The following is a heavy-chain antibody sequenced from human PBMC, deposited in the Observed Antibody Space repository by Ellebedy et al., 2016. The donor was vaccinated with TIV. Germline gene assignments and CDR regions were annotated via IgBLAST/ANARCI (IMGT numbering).Heavy chain of an antibody. V-gene: IGHV4-39*01. D-gene: IGHD2-15*01. Sequence: SETLSLTXSVSGVSIFSSSSSWSWIRQTPGTGLEWIGNASYRGRPNYNASLKSRVTISFDMSKNEFSLTLTSVTAADTALYYCATQTMMSAGGSYFDHWGQGAPVIVSA. CDR3: ATQTMMSAGGSYFDH. CDR1: GVSIFSSSSS. J-gene: IGHJ1*01. CDR2: ASYRGRP.